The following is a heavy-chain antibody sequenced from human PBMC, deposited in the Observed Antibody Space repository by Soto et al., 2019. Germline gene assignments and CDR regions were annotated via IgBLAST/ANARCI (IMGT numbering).Heavy chain of an antibody. V-gene: IGHV4-59*08. D-gene: IGHD3-16*01. CDR1: SGPSSIYN. Sequence: QVQLQQSGPRLVKPSETLSLTCTVSSGPSSIYNWGWLRQSPGRRLEWIGYVYNTGGSGYNPSLESRGTISADTSTNIISLPLTSVTAADTAVYYCVRQGIVYVHGLVDVCGHGTTGTVSS. CDR3: VRQGIVYVHGLVDV. CDR2: VYNTGGS. J-gene: IGHJ6*02.